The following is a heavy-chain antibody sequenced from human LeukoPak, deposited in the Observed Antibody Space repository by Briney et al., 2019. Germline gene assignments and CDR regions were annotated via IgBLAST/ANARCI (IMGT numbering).Heavy chain of an antibody. V-gene: IGHV3-30*04. CDR1: GFSLSDYA. D-gene: IGHD1-20*01. Sequence: GSSLRLSCAAPGFSLSDYAMQWVREAPGKGLEGLAVISYGGTHEYYADSVEGRFTISRDNSKNTLHLQMNTLRAEATAVYFCARNKAIPGFFGMDVWGQGTTVTVSS. J-gene: IGHJ6*02. CDR2: ISYGGTHE. CDR3: ARNKAIPGFFGMDV.